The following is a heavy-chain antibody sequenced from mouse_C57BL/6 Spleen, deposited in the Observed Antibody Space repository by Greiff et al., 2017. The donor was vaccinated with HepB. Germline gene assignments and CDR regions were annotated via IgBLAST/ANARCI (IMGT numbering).Heavy chain of an antibody. D-gene: IGHD1-1*01. CDR3: ARGGITTVVPFDY. CDR2: IDPSDSYT. CDR1: GYTFTSYW. Sequence: VQLQQPGAELVMPGASVKLSCKASGYTFTSYWMHWVKQRPGQGLEWIGEIDPSDSYTNYNQKFKGKSTLTVDKSSSTAYMQLSSLTSEDSAVYYCARGGITTVVPFDYWGQGTTLTVSS. J-gene: IGHJ2*01. V-gene: IGHV1-69*01.